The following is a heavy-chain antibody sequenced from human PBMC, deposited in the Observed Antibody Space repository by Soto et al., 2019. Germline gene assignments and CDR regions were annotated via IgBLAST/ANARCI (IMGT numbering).Heavy chain of an antibody. CDR1: GGSSSSGGYY. V-gene: IGHV4-31*03. J-gene: IGHJ3*02. CDR2: IYYSGST. D-gene: IGHD3-10*01. Sequence: QVQLQESGPGLVKPPQTLSLTCTVSGGSSSSGGYYWSWIRQHPGKGLEWIGYIYYSGSTYYNPSLNIRVTISVATSKNQFSLKLSSVTAADTAVYYCARRSGEDAFDIWGQGTMDTVSS. CDR3: ARRSGEDAFDI.